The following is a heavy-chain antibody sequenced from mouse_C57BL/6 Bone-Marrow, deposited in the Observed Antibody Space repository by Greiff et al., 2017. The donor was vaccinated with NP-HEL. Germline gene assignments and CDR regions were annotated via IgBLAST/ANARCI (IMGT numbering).Heavy chain of an antibody. Sequence: VQLQQSGAELMKPGASVKLSCKATGYTFTGYWIEWVKQRPGHGLEWIGEILPGSGSTNYNEKFKGKATFTADTSSNPAYMQLSRLSTEDSAIYYCAKVFYDGYYAGLYWYFDVWGTGTTVTVTS. D-gene: IGHD2-3*01. CDR2: ILPGSGST. J-gene: IGHJ1*03. CDR3: AKVFYDGYYAGLYWYFDV. V-gene: IGHV1-9*01. CDR1: GYTFTGYW.